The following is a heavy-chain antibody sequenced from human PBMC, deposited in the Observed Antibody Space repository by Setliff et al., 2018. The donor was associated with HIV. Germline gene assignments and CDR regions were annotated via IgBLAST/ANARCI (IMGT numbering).Heavy chain of an antibody. J-gene: IGHJ3*02. CDR2: ISSSSSYT. CDR3: ARVRRHSGRPGTFDI. V-gene: IGHV3-11*05. CDR1: GFTFSDNY. Sequence: PGGSLRLSCAASGFTFSDNYMSWIRQAPGKGLEWVSCISSSSSYTNYADSVKGRFTISRDNAKNSLYLQMNSLRAEDTAVYYCARVRRHSGRPGTFDIWGQGTMVTVSS. D-gene: IGHD5-12*01.